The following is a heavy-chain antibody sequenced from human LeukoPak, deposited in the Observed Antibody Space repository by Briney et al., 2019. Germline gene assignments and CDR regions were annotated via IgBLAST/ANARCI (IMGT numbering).Heavy chain of an antibody. V-gene: IGHV4-39*01. CDR1: GDSISSGNFY. D-gene: IGHD4-17*01. CDR3: ARDHGDFVQHD. CDR2: IYYNGIT. Sequence: SETLSLTCTVSGDSISSGNFYWGWIRQPPRKELQWIGSIYYNGITHYNPSLESRVTISADTSTNEFSLKLRSVTAADTAMYYCARDHGDFVQHDWGQGTLVTVSS. J-gene: IGHJ4*02.